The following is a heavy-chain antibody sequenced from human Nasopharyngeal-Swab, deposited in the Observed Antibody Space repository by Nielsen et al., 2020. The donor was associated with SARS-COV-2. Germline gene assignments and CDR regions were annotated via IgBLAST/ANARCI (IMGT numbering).Heavy chain of an antibody. CDR2: VDPSDSYT. D-gene: IGHD3-10*01. V-gene: IGHV5-10-1*01. CDR3: ARQYQNYFGSGDYHGAFDI. J-gene: IGHJ3*02. CDR1: GYRFSNYW. Sequence: GSLKISCEGSGYRFSNYWISWVRQVPGKGLAWMGKVDPSDSYTDYSPSLRGHVTISVDRSISTAYLQWSSLKASDTAMYYCARQYQNYFGSGDYHGAFDIWGQGTMVTVSS.